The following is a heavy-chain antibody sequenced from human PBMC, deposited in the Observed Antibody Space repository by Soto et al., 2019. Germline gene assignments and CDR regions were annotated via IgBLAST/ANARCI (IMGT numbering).Heavy chain of an antibody. D-gene: IGHD3-3*01. V-gene: IGHV2-5*02. Sequence: QVTLNESGPTVVRPTETLTLTSRSSGFSLTTSGVGVGWIRQSPGKAPEWLALIYWDDDKRYSASLKSRRTITKDTSTNQVVLTVSGLDPTDTATYYCAHRVLRTVFGLVTTTAISFDFWGQGTPVAVSS. J-gene: IGHJ4*02. CDR3: AHRVLRTVFGLVTTTAISFDF. CDR2: IYWDDDK. CDR1: GFSLTTSGVG.